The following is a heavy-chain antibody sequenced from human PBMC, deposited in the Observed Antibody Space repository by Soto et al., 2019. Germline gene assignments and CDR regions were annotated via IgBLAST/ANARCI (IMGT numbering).Heavy chain of an antibody. Sequence: SETLSLTCSVSGDSINSDKYYWGWIRQPPGKGLEWIGSIYFRGNTYYNPSLQTRVTISLDKSKSQFSLKLNPVTAADSAVYFCARLEGLATISYYFDFWGQGALVTVSS. V-gene: IGHV4-39*01. D-gene: IGHD3-9*01. CDR3: ARLEGLATISYYFDF. CDR1: GDSINSDKYY. J-gene: IGHJ4*02. CDR2: IYFRGNT.